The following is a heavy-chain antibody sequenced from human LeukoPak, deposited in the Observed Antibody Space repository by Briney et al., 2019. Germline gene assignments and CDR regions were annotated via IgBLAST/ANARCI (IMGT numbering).Heavy chain of an antibody. V-gene: IGHV5-51*01. J-gene: IGHJ5*02. CDR3: ARVHDFWSGYYRFDP. CDR1: GYIFTSYW. D-gene: IGHD3-3*01. CDR2: IYPGDSDT. Sequence: GASLQISCEGSGYIFTSYWIGWVRQLPGKGLEWMGIIYPGDSDTRYSPSFQGQVTISADKSISTASLQWSSLKASDTAMYYCARVHDFWSGYYRFDPWGQGTLVTVSS.